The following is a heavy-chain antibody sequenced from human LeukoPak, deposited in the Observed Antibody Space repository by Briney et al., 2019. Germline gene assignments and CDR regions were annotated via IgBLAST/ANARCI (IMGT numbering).Heavy chain of an antibody. Sequence: GGSLRLSCAASGVTFSNAWMSWVREAPGKGLEWGSTITNSGSSTFYADSVEGRFTISRDNSKNTLYLEMNSLRAEDTAVYYCAKDARLKRAATEGWPFDYWGQGILVTVSS. CDR1: GVTFSNAW. V-gene: IGHV3-23*01. J-gene: IGHJ4*02. D-gene: IGHD6-13*01. CDR3: AKDARLKRAATEGWPFDY. CDR2: ITNSGSST.